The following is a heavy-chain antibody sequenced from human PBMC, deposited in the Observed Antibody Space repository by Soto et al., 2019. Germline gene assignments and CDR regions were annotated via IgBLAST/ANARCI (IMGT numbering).Heavy chain of an antibody. J-gene: IGHJ6*02. CDR3: ARDGGGESSTSAYYYYYGMDV. Sequence: EVQLLESGGGLVQPGGSLRLSCAASGFTFSSYAMSWVRHAPGKGLEWISYISSSSSPIYYADSVKGRFTISRDAAKNSVYLQMNSLRDEDTAVYYCARDGGGESSTSAYYYYYGMDVWGQGTTVTVSS. CDR1: GFTFSSYA. D-gene: IGHD2-2*01. CDR2: ISSSSSPI. V-gene: IGHV3-48*02.